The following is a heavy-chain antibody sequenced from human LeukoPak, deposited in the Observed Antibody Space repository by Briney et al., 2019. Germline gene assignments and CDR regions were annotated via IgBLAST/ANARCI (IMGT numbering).Heavy chain of an antibody. CDR2: IYHSGST. J-gene: IGHJ4*02. Sequence: PSETLSLTCTVSGGSISSGGYSWSWIRQPPGKGLEWIGYIYHSGSTYYNPSLKSRVTISVDRSKNQFSLKLSSVTAADTAVYYCASRGSGSYYNSHYFDYWGQGTLVTVPS. CDR3: ASRGSGSYYNSHYFDY. CDR1: GGSISSGGYS. V-gene: IGHV4-30-2*01. D-gene: IGHD3-10*01.